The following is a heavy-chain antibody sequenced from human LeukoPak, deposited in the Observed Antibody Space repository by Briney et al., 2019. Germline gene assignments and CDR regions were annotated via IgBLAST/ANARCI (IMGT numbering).Heavy chain of an antibody. CDR3: ARGGNFYDSSGFNDY. V-gene: IGHV4-34*01. D-gene: IGHD3-22*01. J-gene: IGHJ4*02. CDR2: IT. Sequence: SETLSLTCAVYGGSFSGYYWSWIRQPPGKGLEWIGEITNYNPSLKSRVTISVDTSKNQFSLKLSSVTAADTAVYYCARGGNFYDSSGFNDYWGQGTLVTVSS. CDR1: GGSFSGYY.